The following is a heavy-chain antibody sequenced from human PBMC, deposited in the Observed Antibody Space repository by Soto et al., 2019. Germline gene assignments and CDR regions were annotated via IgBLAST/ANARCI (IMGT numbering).Heavy chain of an antibody. CDR3: ARVQDYYDRSGYYYEPPCSTSDYYYYAMDV. D-gene: IGHD3-22*01. V-gene: IGHV1-69*13. Sequence: SVKVSCKASGGTFSSYAISWVRQAPGQGLEWMGGIIPIFGTANYAQKFQGRVTIIADESTSPGYMELSSPRSEDTAVYYCARVQDYYDRSGYYYEPPCSTSDYYYYAMDVWGQGTRVTV. CDR1: GGTFSSYA. CDR2: IIPIFGTA. J-gene: IGHJ6*02.